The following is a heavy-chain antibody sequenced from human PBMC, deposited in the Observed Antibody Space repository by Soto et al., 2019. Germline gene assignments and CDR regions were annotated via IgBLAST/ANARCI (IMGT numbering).Heavy chain of an antibody. V-gene: IGHV4-4*02. CDR2: IYHNGRF. CDR3: VRTHWYRFDP. CDR1: GGSITSNW. Sequence: QVQLQESGPGLVNPSGTLSLTCAVSGGSITSNWWSWVRQPPGKGLEWIGEIYHNGRFNYNPSLRSRPTISIANSKNQLSLKLTSVTAADTAVHYCVRTHWYRFDPWGPGTLVTVSS. D-gene: IGHD6-13*01. J-gene: IGHJ5*02.